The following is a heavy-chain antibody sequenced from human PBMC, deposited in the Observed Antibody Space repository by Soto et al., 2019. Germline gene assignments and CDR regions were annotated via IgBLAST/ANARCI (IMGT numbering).Heavy chain of an antibody. J-gene: IGHJ2*01. V-gene: IGHV3-21*01. D-gene: IGHD4-17*01. CDR3: ARVLPYGDYWYFDL. Sequence: GGSLRLSCAASGFTFSSYSMNWVRQAPGKGLEWVSSISSSSSYIYYADSVKGRFTISRDNAKNSLYLQMNSLRAEDTAVYYCARVLPYGDYWYFDLWGRGTLVTVSS. CDR1: GFTFSSYS. CDR2: ISSSSSYI.